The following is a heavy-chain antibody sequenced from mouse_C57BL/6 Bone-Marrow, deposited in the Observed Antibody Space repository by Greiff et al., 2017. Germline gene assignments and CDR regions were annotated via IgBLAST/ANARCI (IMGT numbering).Heavy chain of an antibody. CDR3: ARLTSYRDYAMDY. D-gene: IGHD3-1*01. J-gene: IGHJ4*01. CDR2: IHPNSGST. Sequence: VQLQQSGAELVKPGASVKLSCKASGYTFTSYWMHWVKQRPGQGLEWIGMIHPNSGSTNYNEKFKSKATLTVDTSSSTAYMQLSSLTSEDSAVSYGARLTSYRDYAMDYWGQGTSVTVSS. V-gene: IGHV1-64*01. CDR1: GYTFTSYW.